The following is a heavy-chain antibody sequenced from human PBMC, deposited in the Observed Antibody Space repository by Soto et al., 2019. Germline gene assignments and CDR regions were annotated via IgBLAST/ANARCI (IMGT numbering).Heavy chain of an antibody. Sequence: EMQLVQSGAEVKKSGESLKISCEGYGFSFSKYTVGWVRQITGKGLEWMGIIHPGDSDPRYSPSFQGQVTISADKSISTAYPQCSTLNPTHTAMYYCPFSYGDPYYYYNGMDVCRQGTTVTVSS. D-gene: IGHD4-17*01. CDR1: GFSFSKYT. CDR2: IHPGDSDP. J-gene: IGHJ6*02. CDR3: PFSYGDPYYYYNGMDV. V-gene: IGHV5-51*01.